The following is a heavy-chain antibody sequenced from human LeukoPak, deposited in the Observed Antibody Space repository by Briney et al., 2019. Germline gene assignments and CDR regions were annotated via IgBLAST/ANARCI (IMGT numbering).Heavy chain of an antibody. CDR1: GCTFTSYD. Sequence: ASVKVSCKASGCTFTSYDINWVRQATGQGLEWMGWMNPNSGNTGYAQKFQGRVTMTRNTSISTAYMELSSLRSEDTAVYYCARGGAYYDSSGYYSFDYWGQGTLVTVSS. CDR2: MNPNSGNT. J-gene: IGHJ4*02. V-gene: IGHV1-8*01. D-gene: IGHD3-22*01. CDR3: ARGGAYYDSSGYYSFDY.